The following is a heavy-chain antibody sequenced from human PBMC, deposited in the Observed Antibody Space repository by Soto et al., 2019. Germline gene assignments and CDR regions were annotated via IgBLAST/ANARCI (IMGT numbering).Heavy chain of an antibody. CDR1: GGSFSGYY. J-gene: IGHJ6*02. CDR3: ARIGVLWFGELSSVFNYGMDV. V-gene: IGHV4-34*01. D-gene: IGHD3-10*01. Sequence: SETLSLTCAVYGGSFSGYYWSWIRQPPGKGLEWIGEINHSGSTNYNPSLKSRVTISVDTSKNQFSLKLSSVTAADTAVYYCARIGVLWFGELSSVFNYGMDVWGQGTTVT. CDR2: INHSGST.